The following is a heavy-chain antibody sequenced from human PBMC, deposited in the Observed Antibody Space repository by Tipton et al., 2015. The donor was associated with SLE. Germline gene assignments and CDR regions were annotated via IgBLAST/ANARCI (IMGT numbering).Heavy chain of an antibody. CDR3: AKDRGTGDLAAFDI. V-gene: IGHV3-66*02. D-gene: IGHD7-27*01. CDR1: GFTVSSNY. J-gene: IGHJ3*02. CDR2: IYSGGST. Sequence: QLVQSGGGLVQPGGSLRLSCAASGFTVSSNYMSWVRQAPGKGLEWVSVIYSGGSTYYADSVKGRFTISRDNSKNTLYLQMNSLRAEDTAVYYCAKDRGTGDLAAFDIWGQGTMVTVSS.